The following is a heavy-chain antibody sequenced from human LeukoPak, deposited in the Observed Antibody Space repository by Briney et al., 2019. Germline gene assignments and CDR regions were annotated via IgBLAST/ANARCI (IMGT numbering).Heavy chain of an antibody. CDR1: GGPISTYY. Sequence: SETLSLTCTVSGGPISTYYWSWIRQPPGKGLEWIGYIYYSGSTNYNPSLKSRVTISVDTSKNQFSLKLSSVTAADTAVYYCARSPLFYDFWSGYPYYFDYWGQGTLVTVSS. CDR3: ARSPLFYDFWSGYPYYFDY. CDR2: IYYSGST. V-gene: IGHV4-59*08. D-gene: IGHD3-3*01. J-gene: IGHJ4*02.